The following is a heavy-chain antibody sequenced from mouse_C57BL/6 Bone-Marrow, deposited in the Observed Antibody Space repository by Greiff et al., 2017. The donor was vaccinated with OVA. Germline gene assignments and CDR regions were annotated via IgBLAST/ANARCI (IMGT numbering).Heavy chain of an antibody. D-gene: IGHD4-1*01. V-gene: IGHV1-58*01. CDR3: ARDETGSGDY. CDR1: GYTFTSYG. J-gene: IGHJ4*01. CDR2: LSIGNGNT. Sequence: VQLQESGAELVRPGSSVKMSCKTSGYTFTSYGINWVKQRPGQGLEWIGYLSIGNGNTEYNEKFKGKATLTSDTSSSTAYMQLSSLTSEDSAIYFCARDETGSGDYWGQGTSVTVSS.